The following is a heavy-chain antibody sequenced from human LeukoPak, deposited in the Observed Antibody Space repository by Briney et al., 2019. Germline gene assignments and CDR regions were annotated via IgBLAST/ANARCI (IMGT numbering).Heavy chain of an antibody. CDR2: IYYSGST. CDR1: GGSISSSCSY. CDR3: ARQAGLAYYDFWSGYSYGMDV. Sequence: SETLSLTCTVSGGSISSSCSYWGWLRQTPGKGLEWFGSIYYSGSTYYNPSRRSRVTISVDTAKSQFSLKLSSVTAADTAVYYCARQAGLAYYDFWSGYSYGMDVWGQGTTVTVSS. J-gene: IGHJ6*02. V-gene: IGHV4-39*01. D-gene: IGHD3-3*01.